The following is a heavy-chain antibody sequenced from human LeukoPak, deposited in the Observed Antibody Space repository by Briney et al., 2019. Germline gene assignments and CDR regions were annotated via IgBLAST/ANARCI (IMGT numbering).Heavy chain of an antibody. CDR3: ARGDIVVVPAALAYYYYGMDV. D-gene: IGHD2-2*01. V-gene: IGHV4-61*01. Sequence: SETLSLTCTVSGGSVSSGSYYWSWIRQPPGKGLEWIGYIYYSGSTNYNPSLKSRVTISVDTSKNQFSLKLSSVTAADTAVYYCARGDIVVVPAALAYYYYGMDVWGKGTTVTVFS. CDR2: IYYSGST. J-gene: IGHJ6*04. CDR1: GGSVSSGSYY.